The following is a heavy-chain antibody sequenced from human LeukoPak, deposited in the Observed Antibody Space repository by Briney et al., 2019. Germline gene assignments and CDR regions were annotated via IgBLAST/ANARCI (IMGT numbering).Heavy chain of an antibody. J-gene: IGHJ5*02. Sequence: SETLSLTCAVYGGSFSGYYWSWIRQPPGKGLEWIGEINHSGSTNSNPSLKIRVTISVDTSKNQLSLKLSSVTAADTAVYYCARGDGVVVVPAAIGWFDPWGQGTLVTVSS. CDR1: GGSFSGYY. CDR3: ARGDGVVVVPAAIGWFDP. D-gene: IGHD2-2*01. CDR2: INHSGST. V-gene: IGHV4-34*01.